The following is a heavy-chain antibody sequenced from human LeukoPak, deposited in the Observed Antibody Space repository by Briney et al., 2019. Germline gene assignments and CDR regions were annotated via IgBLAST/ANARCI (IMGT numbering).Heavy chain of an antibody. V-gene: IGHV4-34*01. D-gene: IGHD3-3*01. CDR1: GGSISGYY. J-gene: IGHJ6*03. Sequence: SETLSLTCTVSGGSISGYYWSWIRQPPGKGLGWIGEINHSGSTNYNPSLKSRVTISVDTSKNQFSLKLSSVTAADTAVYYCASLKYYDFWSGYNYYMDVWGKGTTVTVSS. CDR3: ASLKYYDFWSGYNYYMDV. CDR2: INHSGST.